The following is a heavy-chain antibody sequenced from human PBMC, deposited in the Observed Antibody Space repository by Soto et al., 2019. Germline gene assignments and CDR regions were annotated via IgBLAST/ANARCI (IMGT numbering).Heavy chain of an antibody. D-gene: IGHD6-13*01. J-gene: IGHJ4*02. CDR1: GFTFSSYV. Sequence: EVQLLESGGGLVPPGGSLRLSCAASGFTFSSYVMYWVRQAPGKGLEWISAISGSGDNTYYADSVKGRFAISRDNSKNTLHLQRNSLRADDTAVYYCAKLGVRMAAAGIDYWGQGTLVTVSS. CDR3: AKLGVRMAAAGIDY. CDR2: ISGSGDNT. V-gene: IGHV3-23*01.